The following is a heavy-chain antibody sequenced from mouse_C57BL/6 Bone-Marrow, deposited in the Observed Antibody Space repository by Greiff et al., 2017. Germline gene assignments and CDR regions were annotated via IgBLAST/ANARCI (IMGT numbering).Heavy chain of an antibody. CDR1: GYTFTDYN. V-gene: IGHV1-18*01. D-gene: IGHD1-1*01. CDR3: SRSRIRYEFDY. CDR2: IYPHNGGP. J-gene: IGHJ2*01. Sequence: VHVKQSGPELVKPGASVKIPCKASGYTFTDYNMDWVKQSHGKSLEWIGDIYPHNGGPNYNQKFKGKATLTVDKSSSTAYMELRSQTSEDTAVYYYSRSRIRYEFDYWCQGTTLTVSS.